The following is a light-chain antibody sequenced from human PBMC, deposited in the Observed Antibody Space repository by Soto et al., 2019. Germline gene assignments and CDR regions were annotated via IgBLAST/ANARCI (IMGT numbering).Light chain of an antibody. CDR1: SSDIGGYIF. Sequence: QSALTQPASVSGSPGQSITVSCTGTSSDIGGYIFVSWYQQHPGKAPKLMIYDINNRPSGVSKRFSGFKSGNTASLTISGLQAEDEADYYCVLYTARSSYVFGTGTKVTVL. J-gene: IGLJ1*01. CDR3: VLYTARSSYV. CDR2: DIN. V-gene: IGLV2-14*01.